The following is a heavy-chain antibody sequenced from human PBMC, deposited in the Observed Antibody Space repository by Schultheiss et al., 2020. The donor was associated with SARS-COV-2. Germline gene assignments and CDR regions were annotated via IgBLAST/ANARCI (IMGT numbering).Heavy chain of an antibody. CDR2: IYYSGST. CDR3: ARETVVTPDFDY. V-gene: IGHV4-59*12. J-gene: IGHJ4*02. CDR1: GGSISSYY. D-gene: IGHD4-23*01. Sequence: SETLSLTFTVSGGSISSYYWSWIRQPPGKGLEWIGYIYYSGSTNYNPSLKSRVTISVDTSKNQFSLNLSSVTATDTAVYFCARETVVTPDFDYWGQGTLVTVSS.